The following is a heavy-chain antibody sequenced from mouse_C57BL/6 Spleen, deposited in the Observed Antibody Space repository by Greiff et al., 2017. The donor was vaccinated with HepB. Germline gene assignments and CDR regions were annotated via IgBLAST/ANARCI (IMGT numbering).Heavy chain of an antibody. CDR3: ARGYDYDGPWFAY. J-gene: IGHJ3*01. CDR2: INPNNGGT. Sequence: EVQLQQSGPELVKPGASVKMSCKASGYTFTDYNMHWVKQSHGKSLEWIGYINPNNGGTSYNQKFKGKATLTVNKSSSTAYMELRSLTSEDSAVYYCARGYDYDGPWFAYWGQGTLVTVSA. D-gene: IGHD2-4*01. CDR1: GYTFTDYN. V-gene: IGHV1-22*01.